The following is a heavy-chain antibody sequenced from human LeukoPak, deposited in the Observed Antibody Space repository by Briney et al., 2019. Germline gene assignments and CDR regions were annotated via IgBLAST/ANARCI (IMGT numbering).Heavy chain of an antibody. D-gene: IGHD2-15*01. CDR2: ISYDGSNK. V-gene: IGHV3-30*04. J-gene: IGHJ3*02. CDR3: AKVPGCSGGSCYSGAAFDI. Sequence: GGSLRLSCAASGFTFSSYAMHWVRQAPGKGLEWVAVISYDGSNKYYADSVKGRFTISRDNSKNTLYLQMNSLRAEDTAVYYCAKVPGCSGGSCYSGAAFDIWGQGTMVTVSS. CDR1: GFTFSSYA.